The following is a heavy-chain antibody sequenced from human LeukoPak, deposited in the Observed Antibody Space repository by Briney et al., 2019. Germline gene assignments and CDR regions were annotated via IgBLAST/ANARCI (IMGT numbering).Heavy chain of an antibody. CDR1: GFTFSSYG. CDR2: ISSDGSNK. D-gene: IGHD6-13*01. Sequence: PGGSLRLSCAASGFTFSSYGMHWVRQAPGKGLEWVAVISSDGSNKYYADSVKGRFTISRDNSKNTLYLQMNSLRAEDTAVYYCAKGDSSSWYSNWFDPWGQGTLVTVSS. J-gene: IGHJ5*02. CDR3: AKGDSSSWYSNWFDP. V-gene: IGHV3-30*18.